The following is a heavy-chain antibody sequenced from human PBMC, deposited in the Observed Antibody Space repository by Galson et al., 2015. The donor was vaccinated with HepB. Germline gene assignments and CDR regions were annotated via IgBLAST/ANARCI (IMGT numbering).Heavy chain of an antibody. CDR1: GFTFSNYA. D-gene: IGHD5-24*01. J-gene: IGHJ4*02. CDR3: ASLETRGMTTMPFDY. Sequence: SLRLSCAASGFTFSNYAFHWVRQAPGKGLEWVALISYDGINKYYVDSLKGRFTISRDKSKNTLFLQMNNMRGEDTALYYCASLETRGMTTMPFDYWGQGTLVTVSS. CDR2: ISYDGINK. V-gene: IGHV3-30-3*02.